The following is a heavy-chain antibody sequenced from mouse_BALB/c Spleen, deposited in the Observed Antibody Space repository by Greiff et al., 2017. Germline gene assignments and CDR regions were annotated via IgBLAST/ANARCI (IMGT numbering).Heavy chain of an antibody. CDR3: AREVRRGYYAMDY. V-gene: IGHV1-14*01. CDR2: INPYNDGT. CDR1: GYTFTSYV. D-gene: IGHD2-14*01. J-gene: IGHJ4*01. Sequence: VQLQQSGPELVKPGASVKMSCKASGYTFTSYVMHWVKQKPGQGLEWIGYINPYNDGTKYNEKFKGKATLTSDKSSSTAYMELSSLTSEDSAVYYCAREVRRGYYAMDYRGQGTSVTVSS.